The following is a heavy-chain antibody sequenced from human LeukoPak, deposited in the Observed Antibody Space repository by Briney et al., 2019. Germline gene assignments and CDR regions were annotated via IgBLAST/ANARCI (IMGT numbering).Heavy chain of an antibody. CDR1: GFTFDNAW. CDR2: IRSRTAGGTT. D-gene: IGHD1-1*01. V-gene: IGHV3-15*01. J-gene: IGHJ4*02. CDR3: STGGGTSDY. Sequence: GGSLRLSCVVSGFTFDNAWMSWVRQAPGKGLEWVGRIRSRTAGGTTDYGAPVKGRFTISRDDSKNTVYLQMNNLKMEDTAIYYCSTGGGTSDYWGQGTLVTVSS.